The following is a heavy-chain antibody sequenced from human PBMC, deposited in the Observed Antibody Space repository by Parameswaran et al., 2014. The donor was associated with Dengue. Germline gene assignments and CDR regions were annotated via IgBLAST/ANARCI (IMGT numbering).Heavy chain of an antibody. CDR2: INPSGGST. D-gene: IGHD2-21*02. CDR3: ARDRHIVVVTAIYYYYGMDV. Sequence: WVRQAPGQGLEWMGIINPSGGSTSYAQKFQGRVTMTRDTSTSTVYMELSSLRSEDTAVYYCARDRHIVVVTAIYYYYGMDVWGQGTTVTVSS. J-gene: IGHJ6*02. V-gene: IGHV1-46*01.